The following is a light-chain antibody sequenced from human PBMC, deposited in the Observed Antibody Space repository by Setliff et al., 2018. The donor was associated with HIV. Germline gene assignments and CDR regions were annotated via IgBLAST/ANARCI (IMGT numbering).Light chain of an antibody. CDR1: TGAVTSGHY. CDR3: LLSYSDAVI. CDR2: DTS. V-gene: IGLV7-46*01. Sequence: QAVVTQEPSLTVSPGGTVTLTCGSSTGAVTSGHYPYWFQQKPGQAPRTLIYDTSNRHSWTPARFSGSLLGGKAALTPSGAQPEDEAEYYCLLSYSDAVIFGGGTQLTVL. J-gene: IGLJ2*01.